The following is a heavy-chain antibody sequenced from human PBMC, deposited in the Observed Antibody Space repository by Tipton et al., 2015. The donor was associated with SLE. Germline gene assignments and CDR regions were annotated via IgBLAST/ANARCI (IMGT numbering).Heavy chain of an antibody. CDR2: INHSGST. J-gene: IGHJ4*02. D-gene: IGHD6-19*01. V-gene: IGHV4-34*01. CDR1: GGSFSGYY. Sequence: LRLSCAVYGGSFSGYYWSWIRQPPGKGLEWIGEINHSGSTNYNPSLKSRVTISVDTSKNQFSLKLSSVTAADTAVYYCARASSGWYAYFDYWGQGTLVTVSS. CDR3: ARASSGWYAYFDY.